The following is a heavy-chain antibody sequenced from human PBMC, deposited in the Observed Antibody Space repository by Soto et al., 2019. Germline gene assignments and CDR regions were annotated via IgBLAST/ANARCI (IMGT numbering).Heavy chain of an antibody. CDR2: VSIGGST. V-gene: IGHV3-23*01. D-gene: IGHD2-21*02. Sequence: GGSLRLSCAASGFSISSYAMGWVRQGPGKGLEWVAVVSIGGSTHYADTVRRRFTISRDNSKNTLSLQMNILTAEDTDVYFCAKPRGDGGHFDDWGQGAPVTVSS. CDR3: AKPRGDGGHFDD. CDR1: GFSISSYA. J-gene: IGHJ4*02.